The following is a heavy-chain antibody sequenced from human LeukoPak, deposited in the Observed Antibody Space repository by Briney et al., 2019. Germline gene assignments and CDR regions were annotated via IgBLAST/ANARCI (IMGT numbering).Heavy chain of an antibody. CDR2: IYYSGST. J-gene: IGHJ6*04. D-gene: IGHD3-10*01. CDR1: GGSISSGDYY. CDR3: ARASGSYGSGSYYYYGMDV. Sequence: SGTLSLTCTVSGGSISSGDYYWSWIRQPPGKGLEWIGYIYYSGSTYYNPSLKSRVTISVDTSKNQISLKLSSVTAADTAVYYCARASGSYGSGSYYYYGMDVWGKGTTVTVSS. V-gene: IGHV4-30-4*01.